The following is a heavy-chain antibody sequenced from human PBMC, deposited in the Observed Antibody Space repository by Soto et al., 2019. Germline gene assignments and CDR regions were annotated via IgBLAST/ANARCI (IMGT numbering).Heavy chain of an antibody. CDR1: GGSISSGGYS. Sequence: QLQLQESGSGLVKPSQTLSLTCAVSGGSISSGGYSWSWIRQPPGKGLEWIGYIYHSGSTYYNPSLKSRVTISVDKSKHQCSLNQTSVTAADTAVYYCASISSRSCSRGRCYRPIDYWGQGTLVTVSS. CDR2: IYHSGST. V-gene: IGHV4-30-2*01. CDR3: ASISSRSCSRGRCYRPIDY. J-gene: IGHJ4*02. D-gene: IGHD2-15*01.